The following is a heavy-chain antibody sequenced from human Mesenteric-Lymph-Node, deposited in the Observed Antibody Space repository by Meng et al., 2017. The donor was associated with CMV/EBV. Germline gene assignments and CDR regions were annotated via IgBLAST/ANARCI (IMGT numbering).Heavy chain of an antibody. J-gene: IGHJ4*02. CDR3: ARGFGYSYGFVDL. D-gene: IGHD5-18*01. V-gene: IGHV3-23*01. CDR2: ISASGHNT. CDR1: GFTFSSYA. Sequence: GESLKISCAASGFTFSSYAMTWVRQAPGKGLEWVSAISASGHNTYYSDSVKGRFTISRDNAKNSLYLQMNSLRAEDTAVYYCARGFGYSYGFVDLWGQGTLVTVSS.